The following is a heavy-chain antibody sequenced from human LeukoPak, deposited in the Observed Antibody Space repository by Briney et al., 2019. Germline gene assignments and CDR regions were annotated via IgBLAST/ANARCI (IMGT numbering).Heavy chain of an antibody. J-gene: IGHJ4*02. V-gene: IGHV1-69*05. CDR3: ASLNSYGKKYYFDY. D-gene: IGHD5-18*01. CDR2: IIPIFGTA. Sequence: SVKVSRKASGGTFSSYAISWVRQAPGQGLEWMGGIIPIFGTANYAQKFQGRVTITTDESTSTAYMELSSLRSEDTAVYYCASLNSYGKKYYFDYWGQGTLVTVSS. CDR1: GGTFSSYA.